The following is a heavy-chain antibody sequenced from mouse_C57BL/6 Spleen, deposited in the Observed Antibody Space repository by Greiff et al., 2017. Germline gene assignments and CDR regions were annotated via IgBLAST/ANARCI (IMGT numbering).Heavy chain of an antibody. Sequence: VQLQQSGAELVKPGASVKMSCKASGYTFTSYWITWVKQRPGQGLEWIGDIYPGSGSTNYNEKFKSKATLTVDTSSSTAYMQLSSLTSEDSAVYYCAREGNSYAMDYWGQGTSVTVSS. CDR3: AREGNSYAMDY. CDR2: IYPGSGST. D-gene: IGHD2-1*01. V-gene: IGHV1-55*01. J-gene: IGHJ4*01. CDR1: GYTFTSYW.